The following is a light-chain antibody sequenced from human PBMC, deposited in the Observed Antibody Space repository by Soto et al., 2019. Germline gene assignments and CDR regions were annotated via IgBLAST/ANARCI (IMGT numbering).Light chain of an antibody. CDR2: DAS. CDR3: QQRSNWPPLT. J-gene: IGKJ4*01. Sequence: EIVLTQSPATLSLSPGERATLSCRASQSVSSKLAWFQQKAGQPPRLLIYDASNRATGIPARFSGSGSGTDFTLTISSLEPEDFAVYYCQQRSNWPPLTFGGGTKVEIK. CDR1: QSVSSK. V-gene: IGKV3-11*01.